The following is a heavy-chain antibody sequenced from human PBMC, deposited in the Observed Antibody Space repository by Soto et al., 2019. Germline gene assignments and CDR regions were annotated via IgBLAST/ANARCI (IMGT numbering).Heavy chain of an antibody. CDR1: GYTFTSYA. V-gene: IGHV1-3*01. CDR2: INAGNGNT. J-gene: IGHJ5*02. D-gene: IGHD6-13*01. CDR3: ARDRQQLPSRWFDP. Sequence: ASVKVSCKASGYTFTSYAMHWVRQAPGQRLEWMGWINAGNGNTKYSQKFQGRVTITGDTSASTAYMELSSLRSEDTAVYYCARDRQQLPSRWFDPWGQGTLVTVSS.